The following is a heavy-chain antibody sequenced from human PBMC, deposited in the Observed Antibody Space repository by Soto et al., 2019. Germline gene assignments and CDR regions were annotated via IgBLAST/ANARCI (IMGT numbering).Heavy chain of an antibody. V-gene: IGHV3-21*01. CDR3: ARDGDCSSTSCYTSLYYYYGMDV. CDR1: GFTFSSYS. CDR2: ISSSSSYI. J-gene: IGHJ6*02. D-gene: IGHD2-2*02. Sequence: EVQLVESGGGLVKPGGSLRLSCAASGFTFSSYSMNWVRQAPGKGLEWVSSISSSSSYIYYADSVKGRFIISRDNAKNSLYLQMNSLRAEDTAVYYCARDGDCSSTSCYTSLYYYYGMDVWGQGTTVTVSS.